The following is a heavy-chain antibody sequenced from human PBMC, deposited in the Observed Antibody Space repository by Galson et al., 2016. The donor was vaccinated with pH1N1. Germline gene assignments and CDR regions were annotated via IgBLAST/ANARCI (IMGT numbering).Heavy chain of an antibody. V-gene: IGHV2-5*02. CDR2: IYWDDDK. Sequence: PALVKPTQTLTLTCTFSGFSVNSSGVGVGWIRQPPGKALEWLALIYWDDDKRYSPSLKSRLTITKDTSKNQVVLTMTNMDPVDTATYYCAHNIEWELGAYFDYWGQGTLVTVSS. CDR1: GFSVNSSGVG. D-gene: IGHD1-26*01. CDR3: AHNIEWELGAYFDY. J-gene: IGHJ4*02.